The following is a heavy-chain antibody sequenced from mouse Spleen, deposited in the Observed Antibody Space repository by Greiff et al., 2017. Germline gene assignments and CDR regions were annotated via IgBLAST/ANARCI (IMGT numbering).Heavy chain of an antibody. CDR3: ARHIGYKVSDSFAY. D-gene: IGHD2-14*01. Sequence: EVQRVESGGGLVKLGGSLKLSCAASGFTFSSYAMSWVRQTPEKRLEWVATISSGGGNTYYPDSVKGRFTISRDNAKNTLYLQMSSLKSEDTAMYYCARHIGYKVSDSFAYWGQGTLVTVSA. CDR2: ISSGGGNT. J-gene: IGHJ3*01. V-gene: IGHV5-9-3*01. CDR1: GFTFSSYA.